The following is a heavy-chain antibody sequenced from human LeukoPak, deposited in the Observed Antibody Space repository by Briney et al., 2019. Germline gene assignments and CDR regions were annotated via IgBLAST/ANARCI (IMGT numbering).Heavy chain of an antibody. CDR1: GGSISSGGYY. D-gene: IGHD3-10*01. J-gene: IGHJ4*02. CDR2: IYYSGST. V-gene: IGHV4-31*03. CDR3: ARAKYYYGSGSYGTLDY. Sequence: SQTLSLTCTVSGGSISSGGYYWSWIRQHPGKGLEWIGYIYYSGSTYYNPSLKSRVTISVDTSKNQFSLKLSSVTAADTAVYYCARAKYYYGSGSYGTLDYWGQGTLVTVSS.